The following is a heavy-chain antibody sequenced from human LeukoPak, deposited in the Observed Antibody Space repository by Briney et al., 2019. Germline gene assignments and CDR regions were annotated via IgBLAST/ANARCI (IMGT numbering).Heavy chain of an antibody. CDR2: IWYDGSNK. Sequence: GGSLRLSCAASGFTFSSYGMHWVRQAPGKGLEWVAVIWYDGSNKYYADSVKGRFTISRDNSKNTLYLQMNSLRAEDTAVYYCGRGGVGAAGPGGNWFDPWGQGTLVTVSS. CDR3: GRGGVGAAGPGGNWFDP. CDR1: GFTFSSYG. V-gene: IGHV3-33*01. J-gene: IGHJ5*02. D-gene: IGHD6-13*01.